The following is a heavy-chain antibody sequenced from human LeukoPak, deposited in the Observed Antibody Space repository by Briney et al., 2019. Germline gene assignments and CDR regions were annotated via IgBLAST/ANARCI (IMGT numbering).Heavy chain of an antibody. CDR3: ARDLAYSRLDY. CDR2: IYTGGNT. D-gene: IGHD5-18*01. V-gene: IGHV3-53*01. J-gene: IGHJ4*02. Sequence: PGGSLRLSCAASGFTVDSNYLSWVRQAPGKGLEWVSTIYTGGNTYYAASVKGRFTISRDNAENSLYLQMNSLRVEDTAFYYCARDLAYSRLDYWGQGMLVTVSS. CDR1: GFTVDSNY.